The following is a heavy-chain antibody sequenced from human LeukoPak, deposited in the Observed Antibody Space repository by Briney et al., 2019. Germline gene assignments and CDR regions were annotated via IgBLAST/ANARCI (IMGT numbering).Heavy chain of an antibody. J-gene: IGHJ3*02. Sequence: GASVKVSCKASGYTFTGYYMHWVRQAPGQGLEWMGWINPNSGDTNYAQKFQGRVTMTRDTSISTAYMELSRLRSDDTAVYYCAAGRGYCSGGSCYGDDSFDIWGQGTMVTVSS. D-gene: IGHD2-15*01. CDR3: AAGRGYCSGGSCYGDDSFDI. CDR2: INPNSGDT. CDR1: GYTFTGYY. V-gene: IGHV1-2*02.